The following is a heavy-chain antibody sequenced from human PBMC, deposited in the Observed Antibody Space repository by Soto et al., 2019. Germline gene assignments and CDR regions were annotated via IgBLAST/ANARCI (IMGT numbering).Heavy chain of an antibody. D-gene: IGHD2-15*01. Sequence: SETLSLTCTVSGGSISSSSYYWGWIRQPPGKGLEWIGSIYYSGSTYYNPSLKSRVTISVDTSKNQFSLKLSSVTAADTAVYYCARHKKNCSGGSCYSYFDYWGQGTLVTVSS. CDR1: GGSISSSSYY. V-gene: IGHV4-39*01. CDR3: ARHKKNCSGGSCYSYFDY. CDR2: IYYSGST. J-gene: IGHJ4*02.